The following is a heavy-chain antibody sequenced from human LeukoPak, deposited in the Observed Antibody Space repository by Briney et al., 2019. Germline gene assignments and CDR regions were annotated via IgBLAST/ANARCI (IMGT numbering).Heavy chain of an antibody. Sequence: PSQTLSLTCTVSGGSISSGSYYWSWIRQPAGKGLEWIGRIYTSGSTNYNPSLKSRVTISVDTSKNQFSLKLSSVTAADTAVYYCAFRYYDSSGYYRDYWGQGTLVTVSS. CDR1: GGSISSGSYY. V-gene: IGHV4-61*02. CDR3: AFRYYDSSGYYRDY. D-gene: IGHD3-22*01. J-gene: IGHJ4*02. CDR2: IYTSGST.